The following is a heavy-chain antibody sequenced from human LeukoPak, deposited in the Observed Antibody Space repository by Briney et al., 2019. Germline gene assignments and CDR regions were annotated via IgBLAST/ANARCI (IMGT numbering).Heavy chain of an antibody. Sequence: GGSLRLSCAASGFTFSSCSMNWVRQAPGKGLEWVSSISSSSSYIYYADSVKGRFTISRDNAKNSLYLQMNSLRAEDTAVYYCARSREMATMSYWGQGTLVTVSS. D-gene: IGHD5-24*01. CDR2: ISSSSSYI. J-gene: IGHJ4*02. CDR3: ARSREMATMSY. V-gene: IGHV3-21*01. CDR1: GFTFSSCS.